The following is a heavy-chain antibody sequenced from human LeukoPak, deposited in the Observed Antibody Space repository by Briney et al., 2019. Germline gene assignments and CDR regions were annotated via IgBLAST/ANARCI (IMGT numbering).Heavy chain of an antibody. CDR3: ARDREGEQIAAAGWYFDY. CDR2: IRQDGGEK. J-gene: IGHJ4*02. V-gene: IGHV3-7*01. D-gene: IGHD6-13*01. Sequence: PGGSLRLSCAVSGFTFTDYWMNWVRQAPGKGLEWVASIRQDGGEKYYVDSVKGRFTISRDNAKNSLYLQMNSLRAEDTAVYYCARDREGEQIAAAGWYFDYWGQGTLVTVSS. CDR1: GFTFTDYW.